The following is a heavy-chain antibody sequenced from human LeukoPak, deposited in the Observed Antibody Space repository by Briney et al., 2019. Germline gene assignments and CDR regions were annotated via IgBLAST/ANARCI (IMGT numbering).Heavy chain of an antibody. V-gene: IGHV1-18*01. CDR3: ARGGNSGSYYPGHIKVFDY. D-gene: IGHD3-10*01. CDR2: ISAYNGNT. Sequence: AASVKVSCKASGYTFTSYGISWVRQAPGQGLEWMGWISAYNGNTNYAQKLQGRVTMTRDTSISTAYMELRRLRSDDTAVYYCARGGNSGSYYPGHIKVFDYWGQGTLVTVSS. J-gene: IGHJ4*02. CDR1: GYTFTSYG.